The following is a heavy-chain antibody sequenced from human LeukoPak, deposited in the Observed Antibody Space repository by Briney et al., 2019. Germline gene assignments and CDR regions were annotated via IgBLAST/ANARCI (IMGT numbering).Heavy chain of an antibody. CDR3: ARSYLAYCGGDCNWGAFDI. CDR1: GFTVSSNY. D-gene: IGHD2-21*01. Sequence: PGGSLRLSCAASGFTVSSNYMSWVRQAPGKGLEWVSVIYSGGSTYYADSVKGRFTISRDNSKNTLYLQMNSLRAEDTAVYYCARSYLAYCGGDCNWGAFDIWGQGTMVTVSS. J-gene: IGHJ3*02. CDR2: IYSGGST. V-gene: IGHV3-53*01.